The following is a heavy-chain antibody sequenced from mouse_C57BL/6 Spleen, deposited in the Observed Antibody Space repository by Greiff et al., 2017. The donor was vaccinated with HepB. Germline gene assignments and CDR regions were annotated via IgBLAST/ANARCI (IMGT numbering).Heavy chain of an antibody. Sequence: EVQGVESGGGLVKPGGSLKLSCAASGFTFSSYAMSWVRQTPEKRLEWVATISDGGSYTYYPDNVKGRFTISRDNAKNNLYLQMSHLKSEDTAMYYCARDGASNFFAYWGQGTLVTVSA. V-gene: IGHV5-4*01. D-gene: IGHD2-5*01. CDR2: ISDGGSYT. CDR3: ARDGASNFFAY. CDR1: GFTFSSYA. J-gene: IGHJ3*01.